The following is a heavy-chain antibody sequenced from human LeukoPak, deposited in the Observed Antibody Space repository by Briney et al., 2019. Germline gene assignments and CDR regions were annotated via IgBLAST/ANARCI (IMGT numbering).Heavy chain of an antibody. Sequence: SETLSLTCAVSGGSLSRGGYYWSWIRQPPGKGLEWIGYIYYSGSTNYNPSLKSRVTISLDTSKNQFSLKLSSVTAADTAVYYCARGVAGRGDFWGQGTLVTVSS. V-gene: IGHV4-61*08. CDR1: GGSLSRGGYY. D-gene: IGHD2-15*01. CDR3: ARGVAGRGDF. CDR2: IYYSGST. J-gene: IGHJ4*02.